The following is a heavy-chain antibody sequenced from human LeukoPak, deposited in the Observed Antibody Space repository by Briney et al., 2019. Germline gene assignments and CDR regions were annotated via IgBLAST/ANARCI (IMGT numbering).Heavy chain of an antibody. D-gene: IGHD1-26*01. Sequence: SETLSLTCTVSGGSISSGGYYWSWIRQPPGKGLEWIGYIYHSGSTYYNPSLKSRVTISVDRSKNQFSLKLSSVTAADTAVYYCARDLGSMGGSYLYYFDYWGQGTLVTVSS. V-gene: IGHV4-30-2*01. CDR3: ARDLGSMGGSYLYYFDY. CDR2: IYHSGST. CDR1: GGSISSGGYY. J-gene: IGHJ4*02.